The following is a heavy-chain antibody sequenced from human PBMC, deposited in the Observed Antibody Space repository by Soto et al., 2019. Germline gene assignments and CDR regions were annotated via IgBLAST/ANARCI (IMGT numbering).Heavy chain of an antibody. CDR2: ISAYNGNT. D-gene: IGHD1-1*01. Sequence: ASVKVSCKASGVTFSSYAISWVRQAPLQVLEWMVWISAYNGNTNYAQKLQGRVTMTTDTSTSTAYMELRSLRSDDTAVYDCARHTGTTGWFEPWGQGTMVTVSS. CDR1: GVTFSSYA. V-gene: IGHV1-18*01. J-gene: IGHJ5*02. CDR3: ARHTGTTGWFEP.